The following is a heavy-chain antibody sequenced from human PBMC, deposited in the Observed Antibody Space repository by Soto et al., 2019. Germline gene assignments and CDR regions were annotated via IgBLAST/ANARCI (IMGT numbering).Heavy chain of an antibody. Sequence: PGESLKISCKGSGYSFTSYWISWVRQMPGKGLEWMGRIDPSDSYTNYSPSFQGHVTISADKSISTACLQWSSLKASDTAMYYCARSLAARRPDYYGMDVWGQGTTVTVSS. CDR1: GYSFTSYW. CDR3: ARSLAARRPDYYGMDV. J-gene: IGHJ6*02. V-gene: IGHV5-10-1*01. CDR2: IDPSDSYT. D-gene: IGHD6-6*01.